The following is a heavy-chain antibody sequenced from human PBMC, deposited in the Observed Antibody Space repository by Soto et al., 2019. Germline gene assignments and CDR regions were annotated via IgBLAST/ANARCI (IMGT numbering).Heavy chain of an antibody. Sequence: QVQLVQSGAEVKKPGSSVKVSCKASGGTFSSYAISWVRQAPGQGLEWMGGIIAILGKANYAEKFQGRVTITADESTSTAYMELSSSRYEDTAVYYCARERGGAIIVGVTGTFDVWGQGTLVTVSS. V-gene: IGHV1-69*01. J-gene: IGHJ3*01. CDR1: GGTFSSYA. D-gene: IGHD3-22*01. CDR2: IIAILGKA. CDR3: ARERGGAIIVGVTGTFDV.